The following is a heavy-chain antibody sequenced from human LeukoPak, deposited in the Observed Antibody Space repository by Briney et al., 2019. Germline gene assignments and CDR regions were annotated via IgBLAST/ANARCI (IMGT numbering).Heavy chain of an antibody. J-gene: IGHJ5*02. CDR2: IYYSGST. D-gene: IGHD2-2*01. CDR3: ARAVPAAINFGNWFDP. V-gene: IGHV4-30-4*01. Sequence: PSETLSLTCTVSGGSISSGDYYWSWIRQPPGKGLEWIGYIYYSGSTYYNPSLKSRVTISVDTSKNQFSLKLSSVTAADTAVYYCARAVPAAINFGNWFDPWGQGTLVTVSS. CDR1: GGSISSGDYY.